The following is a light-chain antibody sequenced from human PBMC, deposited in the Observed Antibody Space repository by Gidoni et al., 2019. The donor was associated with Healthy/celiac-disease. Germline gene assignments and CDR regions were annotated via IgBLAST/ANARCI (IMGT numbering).Light chain of an antibody. V-gene: IGLV1-40*01. CDR1: SSNIGAGYD. CDR2: GNS. CDR3: QSYDSSLSGSTV. Sequence: QSVLTQPPSVSRAPGQRVTISCTGSSSNIGAGYDVHWYPQLPGTAPKLLIYGNSNRPSGVPDRFSGSKSGTSASLAITGLQAEDEADYYCQSYDSSLSGSTVFGGGTKLTVL. J-gene: IGLJ2*01.